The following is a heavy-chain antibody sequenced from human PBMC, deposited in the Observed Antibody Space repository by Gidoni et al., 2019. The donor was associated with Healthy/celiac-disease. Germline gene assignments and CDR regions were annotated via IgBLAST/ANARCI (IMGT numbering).Heavy chain of an antibody. D-gene: IGHD5-18*01. J-gene: IGHJ6*02. CDR2: ISSSSSYI. CDR1: GFTFSSYS. V-gene: IGHV3-21*01. Sequence: EVQLVESGGGLVKPGGSLRLSCAASGFTFSSYSMNWVRQAPGKGLEWVSSISSSSSYIYYADSVKGRFTISRDNAKNSLYLQMNSLRAEDTAVYYCARAADTAMADYYYYGMDVWGQGTTVTVSS. CDR3: ARAADTAMADYYYYGMDV.